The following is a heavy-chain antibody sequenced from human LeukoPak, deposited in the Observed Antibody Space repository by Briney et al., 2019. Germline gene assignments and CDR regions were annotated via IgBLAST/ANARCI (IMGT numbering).Heavy chain of an antibody. CDR2: ISTSGST. Sequence: SESLSLSCTVSGGSISSYYWSCIRQPAGKGLEWIGRISTSGSTNYNPSLKSGVTMSLDTRTNQCSLKLSSVTAADTAVYYCARDDAAGIVGATPGDYWGPRTQVTVSS. V-gene: IGHV4-4*07. CDR3: ARDDAAGIVGATPGDY. CDR1: GGSISSYY. J-gene: IGHJ4*01. D-gene: IGHD1-26*01.